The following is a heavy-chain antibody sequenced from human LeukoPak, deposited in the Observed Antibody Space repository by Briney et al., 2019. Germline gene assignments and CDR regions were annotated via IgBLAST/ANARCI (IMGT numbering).Heavy chain of an antibody. CDR1: GDSISSTAYY. V-gene: IGHV4-39*01. J-gene: IGHJ4*02. Sequence: SETLSLTCTVSGDSISSTAYYWAWIRKPPGKGLEWIGSVYYTGSSYYGPSLKSRVTISVDTSNNQFSLRVTSVTAADTAVYYCARSSRTDFWGGYPAFWGQGTLVTVSS. D-gene: IGHD3-3*01. CDR3: ARSSRTDFWGGYPAF. CDR2: VYYTGSS.